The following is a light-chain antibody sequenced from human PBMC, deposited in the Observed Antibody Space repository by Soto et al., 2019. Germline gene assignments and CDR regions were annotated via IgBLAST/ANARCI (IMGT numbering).Light chain of an antibody. CDR2: GAS. CDR3: QHYNTWPPWT. V-gene: IGKV3-15*01. CDR1: QSVSSN. J-gene: IGKJ1*01. Sequence: DIVMTQSPATLSVSPGERATLSCRASQSVSSNLAWYRQEPGQAPRLLIYGASTRATGIPARFSGSGSGTEFTLTISSLQSEDIAVYYCQHYNTWPPWTFGQGTKVEIK.